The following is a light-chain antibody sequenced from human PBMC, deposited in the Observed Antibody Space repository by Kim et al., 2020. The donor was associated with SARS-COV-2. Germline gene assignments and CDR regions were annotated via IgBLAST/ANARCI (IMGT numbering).Light chain of an antibody. CDR1: SIGSKS. CDR3: QVWDSSSDHRVV. Sequence: PGKTARVSCGGNSIGSKSVHWYQKKSGQAPVLVIYYDSDRPSGIPERFYGSNSGNTATLTISRVEAGDEADYYCQVWDSSSDHRVVFGGGTQLTVL. CDR2: YDS. V-gene: IGLV3-21*04. J-gene: IGLJ2*01.